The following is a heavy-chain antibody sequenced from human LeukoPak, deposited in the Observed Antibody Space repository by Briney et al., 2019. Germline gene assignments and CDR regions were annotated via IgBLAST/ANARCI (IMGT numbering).Heavy chain of an antibody. Sequence: GESLRLSCAASGFTFSSRWMRWVRQAPGKGLVWVSHVNSDESSTNYADSVKGRFTISRDNTKNTLYLQMNSLRAEDTAVYYCASDDSYAFDIWGQGTMVTVSS. CDR2: VNSDESST. V-gene: IGHV3-74*01. CDR1: GFTFSSRW. D-gene: IGHD2-21*01. CDR3: ASDDSYAFDI. J-gene: IGHJ3*02.